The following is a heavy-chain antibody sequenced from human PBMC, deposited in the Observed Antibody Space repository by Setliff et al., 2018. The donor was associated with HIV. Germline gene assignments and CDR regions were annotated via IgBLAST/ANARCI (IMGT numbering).Heavy chain of an antibody. J-gene: IGHJ3*02. D-gene: IGHD3-3*01. Sequence: LSLTCTVSGYSISSGYYWGWIRQPPGKGLEWISYITKDGGETHFSDSVKGRFTISRDNSKNTLYLQMNSLRVEDTAIYYCGKDVILGNSRWDGLDIWGQGTKVTVSS. CDR3: GKDVILGNSRWDGLDI. CDR2: ITKDGGET. V-gene: IGHV3-11*05. CDR1: GYSISSGYY.